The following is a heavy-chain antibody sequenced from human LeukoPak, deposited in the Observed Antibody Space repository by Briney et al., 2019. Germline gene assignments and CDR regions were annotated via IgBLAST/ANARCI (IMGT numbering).Heavy chain of an antibody. D-gene: IGHD2-2*02. CDR2: INAGNGNT. J-gene: IGHJ4*02. CDR1: GYTFTSYA. V-gene: IGHV1-3*01. CDR3: ARELARTGVPAAIGY. Sequence: ASVKVSCKASGYTFTSYAMHWVRQAPGQRLEWMGWINAGNGNTKYSQKFQGRVTITRDTSASTAYMELSSLRSEDTAVYYCARELARTGVPAAIGYWGQGTLVTVSS.